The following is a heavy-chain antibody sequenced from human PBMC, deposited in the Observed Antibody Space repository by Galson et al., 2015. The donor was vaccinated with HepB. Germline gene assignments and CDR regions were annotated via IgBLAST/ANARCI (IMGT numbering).Heavy chain of an antibody. CDR2: IYSGGST. J-gene: IGHJ4*02. CDR3: ACPKNSSSWTYDY. D-gene: IGHD6-13*01. Sequence: SLRLSCAASGFTVSSNYMSWVRRAPGKGLEWVSVIYSGGSTYYADSVKGRFTISRDNSKNTLYLQMNSLRAEDTAVYYCACPKNSSSWTYDYWGQGTLVTVSS. CDR1: GFTVSSNY. V-gene: IGHV3-53*01.